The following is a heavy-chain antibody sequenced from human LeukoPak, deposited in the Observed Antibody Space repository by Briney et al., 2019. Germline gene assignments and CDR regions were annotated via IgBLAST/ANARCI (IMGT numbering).Heavy chain of an antibody. V-gene: IGHV1-46*01. CDR1: GYTFTSYY. J-gene: IGHJ6*02. D-gene: IGHD6-6*01. Sequence: ASVKVSCKASGYTFTSYYMHWVRQAPGQGLEWMGIINPSGGSTSYAQKFQGRVTMTRDTSTSTVYVELSSLRSEDTAVYYCASNSGLVKHYYYYYGMDVWGQGTTVTVSS. CDR2: INPSGGST. CDR3: ASNSGLVKHYYYYYGMDV.